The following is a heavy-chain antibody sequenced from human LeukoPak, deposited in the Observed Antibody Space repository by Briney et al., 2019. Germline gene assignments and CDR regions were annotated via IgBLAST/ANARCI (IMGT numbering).Heavy chain of an antibody. CDR3: VRDAVRGEWELNWFDP. CDR1: GFNISDYS. CDR2: ISISRSYI. V-gene: IGHV3-21*01. Sequence: GGSLRLSCAASGFNISDYSMNWVRQAPGQGLEWVSHISISRSYIYYGDSVKGRFTISGDNAKNSLYLQISSLRAEDTAVYYCVRDAVRGEWELNWFDPWGQGTLVTVSS. J-gene: IGHJ5*02. D-gene: IGHD1-26*01.